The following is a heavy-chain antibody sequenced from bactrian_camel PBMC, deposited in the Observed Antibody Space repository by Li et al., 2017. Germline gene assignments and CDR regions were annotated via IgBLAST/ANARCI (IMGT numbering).Heavy chain of an antibody. J-gene: IGHJ4*01. CDR3: AADIACIPVKSFKRSY. D-gene: IGHD2*01. CDR1: GYTYKYYC. Sequence: VQLVESGGGSVQAGGSLTLSCQVSGYTYKYYCVGWFRQAPGKEREGVAAIDGDGTTNYADSVKGRVTVSLNNAKNTLYLQMNSLKPEDTGMYYCAADIACIPVKSFKRSYWGQGTQVTVS. CDR2: IDGDGTT. V-gene: IGHV3S53*01.